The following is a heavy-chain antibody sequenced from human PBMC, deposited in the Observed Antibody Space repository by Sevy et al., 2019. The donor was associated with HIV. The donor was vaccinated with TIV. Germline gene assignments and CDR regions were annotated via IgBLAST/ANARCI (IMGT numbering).Heavy chain of an antibody. Sequence: GGSLRLSCAASGFTVSSNYMNWVRQAPGKGLEWVSVIYSGGSTYYADSVKGRFTISRDNSKNTLYLQMNSLRAEDTAVYYCARDSSRVGAFDIWGQGTMVTVSS. CDR3: ARDSSRVGAFDI. J-gene: IGHJ3*02. CDR2: IYSGGST. D-gene: IGHD2-2*01. V-gene: IGHV3-53*01. CDR1: GFTVSSNY.